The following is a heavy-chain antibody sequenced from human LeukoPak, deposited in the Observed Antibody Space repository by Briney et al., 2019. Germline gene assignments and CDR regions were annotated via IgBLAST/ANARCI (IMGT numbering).Heavy chain of an antibody. CDR1: GYTFTSYY. CDR3: ARDAFGSSFDY. CDR2: INPNSGGT. Sequence: ASVKVSCKASGYTFTSYYMHWVRQAPGQGLEWMGWINPNSGGTNYAQKFQGRVTMTRDTSISTAYMELSRLTSDDTAVYFCARDAFGSSFDYWGQGALVTVSS. J-gene: IGHJ4*02. V-gene: IGHV1-2*02. D-gene: IGHD6-13*01.